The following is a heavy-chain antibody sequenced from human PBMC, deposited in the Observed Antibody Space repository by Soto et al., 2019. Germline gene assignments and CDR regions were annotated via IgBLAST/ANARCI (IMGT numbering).Heavy chain of an antibody. Sequence: GGSLRLSCANSGFTVSRYGMHWGRQAPGKGLEWVAVISYDGSNKYYADSVKGRFTISRDNSKNTLYLQMNSLRAEDTAVYYCAKMAGGYEYWGQGTLVTVSS. CDR1: GFTVSRYG. V-gene: IGHV3-30*18. CDR3: AKMAGGYEY. J-gene: IGHJ4*02. D-gene: IGHD3-10*01. CDR2: ISYDGSNK.